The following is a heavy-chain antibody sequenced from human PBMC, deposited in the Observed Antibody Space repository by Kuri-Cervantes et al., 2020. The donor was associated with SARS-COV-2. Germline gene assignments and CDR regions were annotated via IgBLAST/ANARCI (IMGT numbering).Heavy chain of an antibody. J-gene: IGHJ4*02. Sequence: ASLRLSCTVSGGSISSLYWHWIRQPPGKGLEWIGCVYNSGSTNYNPSLKGRVTISVDTSKNQISLKMSSVTAANTAVYFCARDYSNYFYYWGQGTLVTVSS. V-gene: IGHV4-59*11. D-gene: IGHD5-18*01. CDR2: VYNSGST. CDR1: GGSISSLY. CDR3: ARDYSNYFYY.